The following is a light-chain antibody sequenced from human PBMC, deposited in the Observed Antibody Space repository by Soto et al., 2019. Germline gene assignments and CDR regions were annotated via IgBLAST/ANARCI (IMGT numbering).Light chain of an antibody. CDR3: QQYYSTPYT. CDR1: QSVLYSSNNKDY. V-gene: IGKV4-1*01. CDR2: WAS. Sequence: DIVMTQSPDSLAVSLGERATINCKSSQSVLYSSNNKDYLAWYQQKPGQPPKLLIYWASSRESGVPDRFSGSESGTDFTRTISSLQAEDVAVYYCQQYYSTPYTFGQGTKLEIK. J-gene: IGKJ2*01.